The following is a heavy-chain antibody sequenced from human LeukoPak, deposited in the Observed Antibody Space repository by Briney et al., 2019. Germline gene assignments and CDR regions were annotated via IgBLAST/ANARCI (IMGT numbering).Heavy chain of an antibody. V-gene: IGHV3-23*01. CDR1: GFTFSSYA. Sequence: QSGGSLRLSCAASGFTFSSYAMSWVRQAPGKGLEWVSGISGSGGNTYYADSVKGRFTISRDNSKNTLYVQVNSLGTEDTAAYYCAKGSYYDSSGSFYFDYWGQGTLVTVSS. CDR2: ISGSGGNT. D-gene: IGHD3-22*01. CDR3: AKGSYYDSSGSFYFDY. J-gene: IGHJ4*02.